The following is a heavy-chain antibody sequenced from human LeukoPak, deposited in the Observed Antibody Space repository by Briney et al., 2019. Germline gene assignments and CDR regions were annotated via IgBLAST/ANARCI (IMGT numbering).Heavy chain of an antibody. CDR2: IYYSGST. CDR3: ARTSEGYCRGGSCWDYYYYMDV. CDR1: GGSISSYH. J-gene: IGHJ6*03. Sequence: SETLSLTCTVSGGSISSYHWSWIRQPPGKGLEWIGYIYYSGSTNYNPSLKSRVTISVDTSKNQFSLKLSSVTAADTAVYYCARTSEGYCRGGSCWDYYYYMDVWGKGTTVTVSS. D-gene: IGHD2-15*01. V-gene: IGHV4-59*01.